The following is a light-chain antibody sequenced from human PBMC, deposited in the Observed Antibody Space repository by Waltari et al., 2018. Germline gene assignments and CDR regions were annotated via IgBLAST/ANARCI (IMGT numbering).Light chain of an antibody. Sequence: QSALTQPASVSGSPGPSITISCTGTSRDVGGYNYVAWYQQHPGKAPKVLIYDVSNRPSGVSNRFSGSKSGNTASLTISGLQAEDEADYYCSSYTNSNTWVFGGGTKLTVL. J-gene: IGLJ3*02. CDR2: DVS. V-gene: IGLV2-14*03. CDR1: SRDVGGYNY. CDR3: SSYTNSNTWV.